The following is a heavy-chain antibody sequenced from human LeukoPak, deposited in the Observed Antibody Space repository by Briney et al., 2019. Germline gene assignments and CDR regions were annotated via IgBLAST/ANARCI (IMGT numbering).Heavy chain of an antibody. CDR2: INHSGST. J-gene: IGHJ4*02. CDR1: GGSISTSSYY. V-gene: IGHV4-39*07. CDR3: ARDPTTVVTTPYYFDD. Sequence: SETLSLTCTVSGGSISTSSYYWGWIRQPPGKGLEWIGEINHSGSTNYNPSLKSRVTISVDTSKNQFSLKLRSVTAADTAVYYCARDPTTVVTTPYYFDDWGQGTLVTVSS. D-gene: IGHD4-23*01.